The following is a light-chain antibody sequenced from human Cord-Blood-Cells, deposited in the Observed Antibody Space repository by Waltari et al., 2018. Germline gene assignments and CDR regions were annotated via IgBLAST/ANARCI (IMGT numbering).Light chain of an antibody. Sequence: ELVLPQSPGTLSLSPGERATLSCRASQSVSRSYLAWYQQKPGQAPRLLIYGASSRATGIPDRFSGSGSGTDFTLTISRLEPEDFAVYYCQQYGSSPWTFGQGTKVEIK. CDR2: GAS. CDR1: QSVSRSY. V-gene: IGKV3-20*01. J-gene: IGKJ1*01. CDR3: QQYGSSPWT.